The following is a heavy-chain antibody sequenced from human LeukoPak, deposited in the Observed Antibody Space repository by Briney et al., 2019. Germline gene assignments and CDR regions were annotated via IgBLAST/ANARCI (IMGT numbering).Heavy chain of an antibody. CDR1: GFTFGDYA. Sequence: GGSLGLSCTASGFTFGDYAMSWVRQAPGKGLEWVGFIRSKAYGGTTEYAASVKGRFTISRDDSKSIAYLQMNSLKTEDTAVYYCTRCCRYIFCNWFDPWGQGTLVTVSS. J-gene: IGHJ5*02. V-gene: IGHV3-49*04. D-gene: IGHD3-9*01. CDR3: TRCCRYIFCNWFDP. CDR2: IRSKAYGGTT.